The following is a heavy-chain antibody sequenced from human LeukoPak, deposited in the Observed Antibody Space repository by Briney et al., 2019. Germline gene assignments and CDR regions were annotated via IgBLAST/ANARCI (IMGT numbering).Heavy chain of an antibody. V-gene: IGHV3-74*01. J-gene: IGHJ4*02. CDR1: GFTFSSSW. D-gene: IGHD2-2*01. CDR2: IKTDGSTT. CDR3: ARGNQQLPRSTPDY. Sequence: PGGSLRLSCAVSGFTFSSSWMHWVRQAPGKGLVWGSHIKTDGSTTAYADSVKGRFTISRDNAKNTLYLQMNSLRAEDTGVYYCARGNQQLPRSTPDYWAREPWSPSPQ.